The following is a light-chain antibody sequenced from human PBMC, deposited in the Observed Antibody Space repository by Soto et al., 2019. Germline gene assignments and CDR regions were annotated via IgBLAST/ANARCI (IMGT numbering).Light chain of an antibody. CDR1: QSGRTN. J-gene: IGKJ4*01. CDR2: DAS. Sequence: IVRTQSPATLSVSPGDRSTLSCRASQSGRTNLSSYQLTPGQTPRLLIYDASTRDTGVPARFSGPGSGTDFHLTLSTPLSADFAVSYCQQYNDWPPLTLGGGTTVDIK. CDR3: QQYNDWPPLT. V-gene: IGKV3-15*01.